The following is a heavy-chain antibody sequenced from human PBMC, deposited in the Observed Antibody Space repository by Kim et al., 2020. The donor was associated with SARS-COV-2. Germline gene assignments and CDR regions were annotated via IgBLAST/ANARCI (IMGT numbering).Heavy chain of an antibody. V-gene: IGHV1-2*02. J-gene: IGHJ4*02. Sequence: ASVKVSCKASGYTFIYNYLHWVRQAPGQGLEWMGWMNPNDGGTSFAEKFQGRVSMTRDTSIGTAYMELRRLTSDDTAVYYCARYLANADYFDYWGQGNRV. CDR1: GYTFIYNY. CDR3: ARYLANADYFDY. D-gene: IGHD2-8*01. CDR2: MNPNDGGT.